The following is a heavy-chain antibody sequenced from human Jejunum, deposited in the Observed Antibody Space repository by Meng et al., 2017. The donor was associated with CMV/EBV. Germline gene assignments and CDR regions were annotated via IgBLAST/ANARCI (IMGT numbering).Heavy chain of an antibody. CDR3: TRADSSNYGSLFDY. Sequence: FTVSGSAVNWVRQDSGKGLEWVGRIRGKAHSYATAYAASVKGRFTISRDDSKNTAYLQMNSLKTEDTAVYYCTRADSSNYGSLFDYWGQGTLVTVSS. D-gene: IGHD4-11*01. CDR2: IRGKAHSYAT. CDR1: FTVSGSA. J-gene: IGHJ4*02. V-gene: IGHV3-73*01.